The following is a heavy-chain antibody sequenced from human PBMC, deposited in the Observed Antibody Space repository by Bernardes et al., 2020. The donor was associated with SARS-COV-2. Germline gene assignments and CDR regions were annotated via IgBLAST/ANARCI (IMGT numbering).Heavy chain of an antibody. CDR1: GFSVSAYW. J-gene: IGHJ4*02. Sequence: GGSLRLSRAASGFSVSAYWMHWVRQAPGEGLVWVSRINEDGSVINYADSVKGRFTISRDIADNTLYLQMNSLRAEDTAVYYCARDFGGNSDYWGQGTLVTVSS. CDR2: INEDGSVI. V-gene: IGHV3-74*01. CDR3: ARDFGGNSDY. D-gene: IGHD2-15*01.